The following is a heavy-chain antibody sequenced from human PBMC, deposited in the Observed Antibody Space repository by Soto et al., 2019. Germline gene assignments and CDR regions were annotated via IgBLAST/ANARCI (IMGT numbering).Heavy chain of an antibody. D-gene: IGHD2-15*01. J-gene: IGHJ4*02. Sequence: ASEFTCSNHGIHWISQTQGKGLEWVADITTSSSFRFYADSVKGRFTISRDDAKNSLYLQMNSLRAEDTGVYYCARDLGVALATLTLDYWGQGTLVTVSS. CDR3: ARDLGVALATLTLDY. CDR1: EFTCSNHG. V-gene: IGHV3-21*01. CDR2: ITTSSSFR.